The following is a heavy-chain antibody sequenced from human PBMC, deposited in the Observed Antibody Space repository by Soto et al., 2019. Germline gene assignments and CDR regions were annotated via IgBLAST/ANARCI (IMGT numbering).Heavy chain of an antibody. Sequence: SVKVSCKASGGTFSSYAIRWVRQDPGQGLEWMGGIIPIFGTANYAQKFQGRVTITADESTSTAYMELSSLRSEDTAVYYCSTAPTPRVYYFDYWGQGTLVTVSS. CDR2: IIPIFGTA. J-gene: IGHJ4*02. CDR1: GGTFSSYA. CDR3: STAPTPRVYYFDY. V-gene: IGHV1-69*13.